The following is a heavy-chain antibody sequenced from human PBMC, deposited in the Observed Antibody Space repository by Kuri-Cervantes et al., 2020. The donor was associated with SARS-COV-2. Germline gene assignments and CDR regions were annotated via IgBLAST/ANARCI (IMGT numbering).Heavy chain of an antibody. Sequence: LSLTCAASGFTFSSYWMSWVRQAPGKGLEWVANIKQDGSEKYYVDSVKGRFTISRDNAKNSLYLQMNSLRAEDTAVYYCARVAGDPYYFDYWGQGTLVTVSS. D-gene: IGHD7-27*01. V-gene: IGHV3-7*01. CDR2: IKQDGSEK. CDR3: ARVAGDPYYFDY. J-gene: IGHJ4*02. CDR1: GFTFSSYW.